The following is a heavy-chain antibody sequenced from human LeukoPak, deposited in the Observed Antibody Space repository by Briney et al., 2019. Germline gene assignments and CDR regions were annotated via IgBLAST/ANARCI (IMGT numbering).Heavy chain of an antibody. CDR3: AKDRSCTNDICHGDFDY. CDR1: GFTFSSYA. Sequence: PGGSLRLSCAASGFTFSSYAVSWVRQAPGKGLEWVSSISGSGGSTYSAESVKGRFTISRDNSKNTLYLQMNSLRAEDTALYYCAKDRSCTNDICHGDFDYWGQGTLVTVSS. V-gene: IGHV3-23*01. D-gene: IGHD2-8*01. CDR2: ISGSGGST. J-gene: IGHJ4*02.